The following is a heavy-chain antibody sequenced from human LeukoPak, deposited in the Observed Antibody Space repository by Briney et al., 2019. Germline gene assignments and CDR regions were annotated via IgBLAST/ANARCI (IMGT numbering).Heavy chain of an antibody. Sequence: ASVKVSCKASGYTFTSYDINWVRQATGQGLEWMGWMNPNSGNTGYAQKFQGRVTMTRNTSISTAYMELSSLRSEDTAGYYCARGLKSCSSTSCFPYYYYYMDVWGKGPTVPVPS. D-gene: IGHD2-2*01. J-gene: IGHJ6*03. V-gene: IGHV1-8*01. CDR1: GYTFTSYD. CDR2: MNPNSGNT. CDR3: ARGLKSCSSTSCFPYYYYYMDV.